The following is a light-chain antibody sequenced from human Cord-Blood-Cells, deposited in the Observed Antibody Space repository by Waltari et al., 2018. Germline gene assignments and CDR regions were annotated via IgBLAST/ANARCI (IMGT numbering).Light chain of an antibody. CDR3: SSYTSSSTWV. J-gene: IGLJ3*02. Sequence: QSALAQPASVTGSPVQAITISCPGTRSAVGGYNYVSWSQQHPGKAPKLMLYDVSNRPSGVSNRFSGSKSGNTASLTISGLQAEDEADYYCSSYTSSSTWVFGGGTKLTVL. CDR2: DVS. CDR1: RSAVGGYNY. V-gene: IGLV2-14*03.